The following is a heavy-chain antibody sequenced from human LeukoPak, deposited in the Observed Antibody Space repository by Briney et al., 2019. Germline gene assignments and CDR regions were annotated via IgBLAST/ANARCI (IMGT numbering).Heavy chain of an antibody. D-gene: IGHD3-10*01. CDR3: ARDDGAFGELLPMVDY. V-gene: IGHV1-46*01. Sequence: AASVKVSCKASGYTFTSYYMHWVRQAPGQGLEWMGIINPSGGSTSYAQKFQGRVTMTRDMSTSTVYKELRSLRSDDTAVYYCARDDGAFGELLPMVDYWGQGTLVTVSS. CDR1: GYTFTSYY. CDR2: INPSGGST. J-gene: IGHJ4*02.